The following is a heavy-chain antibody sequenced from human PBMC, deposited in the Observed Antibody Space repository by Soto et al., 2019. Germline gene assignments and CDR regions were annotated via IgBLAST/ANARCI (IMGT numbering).Heavy chain of an antibody. D-gene: IGHD5-18*01. CDR3: AREKGRGYSYGQTNWFDP. Sequence: QVQLQQWGAGLLKPSETLSLTCAVYGGSFSGYYWSWIRQPPGKGLEWIGEINHSGSTNYNPSLKSRVTISVDTSKNQFSLKLSSVTAADTAVYYCAREKGRGYSYGQTNWFDPWGQGTLVTVSS. J-gene: IGHJ5*02. V-gene: IGHV4-34*01. CDR1: GGSFSGYY. CDR2: INHSGST.